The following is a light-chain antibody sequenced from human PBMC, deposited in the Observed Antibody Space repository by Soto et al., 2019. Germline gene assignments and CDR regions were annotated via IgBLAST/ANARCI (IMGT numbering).Light chain of an antibody. J-gene: IGLJ1*01. CDR2: EVS. V-gene: IGLV2-14*01. CDR1: SSDVGGYNY. CDR3: SSYTSSSIHYV. Sequence: QSALTQPASVSGSPGQSITISCTGTSSDVGGYNYVSWYQQHPGKAPKLMIYEVSNRPSGVSNRFSGSKSGNTASLTISGLHAEDEADYYCSSYTSSSIHYVFGTGTKLTVL.